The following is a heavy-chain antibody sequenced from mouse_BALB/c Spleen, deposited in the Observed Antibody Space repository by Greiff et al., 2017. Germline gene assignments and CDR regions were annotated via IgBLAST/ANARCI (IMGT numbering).Heavy chain of an antibody. D-gene: IGHD2-4*01. Sequence: VQLQQPGAELVKPGASVKLSCKASGYTFTSYWMHWVKQRPGQGLEWIGEINPSNGRTNYNEKFKSKATLTVDKSSSTAYMQLSSLTSEDSAVYYCARRGDYDSYWGQGTTLTVSS. V-gene: IGHV1S81*02. CDR3: ARRGDYDSY. CDR1: GYTFTSYW. J-gene: IGHJ2*01. CDR2: INPSNGRT.